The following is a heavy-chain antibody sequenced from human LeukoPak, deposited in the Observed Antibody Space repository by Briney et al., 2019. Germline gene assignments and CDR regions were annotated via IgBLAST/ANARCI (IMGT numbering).Heavy chain of an antibody. CDR1: GYTFTSYD. Sequence: ASVKVSCKASGYTFTSYDINWVRQATGQGLEWMGWMNPNSGNTGYAQKFQGRVTITRNTSISTAYIELSTLRSEDTAVYYCARGRSTYYDFWSGYYSYYYYMDVWGKGTTVTVSS. CDR2: MNPNSGNT. J-gene: IGHJ6*03. D-gene: IGHD3-3*01. CDR3: ARGRSTYYDFWSGYYSYYYYMDV. V-gene: IGHV1-8*02.